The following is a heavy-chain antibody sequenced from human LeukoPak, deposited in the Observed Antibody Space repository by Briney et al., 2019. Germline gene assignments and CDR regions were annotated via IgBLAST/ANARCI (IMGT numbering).Heavy chain of an antibody. CDR1: GYTFASYG. D-gene: IGHD5-18*01. J-gene: IGHJ4*02. Sequence: ASVKVSCKTSGYTFASYGISWVRQAPGQGLEWMGWISAYNGNTNYAQKFQGRVTMTTGSSTSTAYMELRSLRSDDTAVYYCARDRVFVDTAIVSPIQYFDYWGQGTLVTVSS. V-gene: IGHV1-18*01. CDR3: ARDRVFVDTAIVSPIQYFDY. CDR2: ISAYNGNT.